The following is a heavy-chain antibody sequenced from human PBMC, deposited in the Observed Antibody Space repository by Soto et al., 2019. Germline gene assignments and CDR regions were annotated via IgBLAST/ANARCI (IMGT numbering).Heavy chain of an antibody. V-gene: IGHV4-61*05. CDR2: INHSGST. CDR3: ARGPNFDY. Sequence: SETLSLTCSVTGGSISSSNFYWGWIRQPPGKGLEWIGEINHSGSTNYNPSLKSRVTISLDRSKNQFSLNLSSVTAADTAVYYCARGPNFDYWGQGTLVTVSS. CDR1: GGSISSSNFY. J-gene: IGHJ4*02.